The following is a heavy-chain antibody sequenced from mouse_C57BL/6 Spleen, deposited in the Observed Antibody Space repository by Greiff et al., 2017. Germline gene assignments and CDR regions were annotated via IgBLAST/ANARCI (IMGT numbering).Heavy chain of an antibody. Sequence: VQLQQSGPGLVQPSQSLSITCTVSGFSLTSYGVHWVRQSPGKGLEWLGVIWRGGSTDYNAAFMSRLSITKDNSKSQVFFKMNSLQADDTAIYYCAKNYYDYDGAMDYWGQGTSVTVSS. J-gene: IGHJ4*01. CDR3: AKNYYDYDGAMDY. CDR1: GFSLTSYG. V-gene: IGHV2-5*01. D-gene: IGHD2-4*01. CDR2: IWRGGST.